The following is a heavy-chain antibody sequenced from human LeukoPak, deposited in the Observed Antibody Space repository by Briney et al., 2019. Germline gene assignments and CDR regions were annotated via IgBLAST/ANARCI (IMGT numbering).Heavy chain of an antibody. V-gene: IGHV3-30*02. CDR3: TRDPILGAPDYFDY. CDR1: GFTFSSYG. Sequence: GGSLRLSCAASGFTFSSYGMHWVRQAPGKGLEWVAFIRYDGSNKYYADSVKGRFTISRDNSKNTLYLQMNSLRAEDTAVYYCTRDPILGAPDYFDYWGQGTLVTVSS. CDR2: IRYDGSNK. D-gene: IGHD1-26*01. J-gene: IGHJ4*02.